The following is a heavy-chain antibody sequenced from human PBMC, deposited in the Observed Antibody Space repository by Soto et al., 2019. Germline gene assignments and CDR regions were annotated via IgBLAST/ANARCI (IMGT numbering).Heavy chain of an antibody. Sequence: GESLKISCQASGYSFGNYWIGWVRQMPGKGLEWMAIINPGDSESRYSPSFQGQVTISADKSINTAYLQWSSLKASDTAMYYCARLLLVDTSGTPYYYYGMDVWGQGTTVTVSS. CDR3: ARLLLVDTSGTPYYYYGMDV. J-gene: IGHJ6*02. V-gene: IGHV5-51*01. CDR1: GYSFGNYW. CDR2: INPGDSES. D-gene: IGHD5-18*01.